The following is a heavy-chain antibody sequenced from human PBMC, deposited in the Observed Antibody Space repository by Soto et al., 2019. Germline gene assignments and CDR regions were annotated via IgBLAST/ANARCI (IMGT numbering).Heavy chain of an antibody. J-gene: IGHJ6*02. CDR2: ISSNGGST. CDR1: GFTFSSYA. V-gene: IGHV3-64D*08. CDR3: VKDGIVGATTSYYYGMDV. D-gene: IGHD1-26*01. Sequence: GGSLRLSCSASGFTFSSYAMHWVRQAPGKGPEYVSAISSNGGSTYYADSVKGRFTISRDNSKNTLYLQMSSLRAEDTAVCYCVKDGIVGATTSYYYGMDVWGQGTTVTVSS.